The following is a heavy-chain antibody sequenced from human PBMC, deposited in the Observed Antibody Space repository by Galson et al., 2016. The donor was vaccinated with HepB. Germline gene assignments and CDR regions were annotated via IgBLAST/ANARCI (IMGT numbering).Heavy chain of an antibody. J-gene: IGHJ4*02. Sequence: SLRLSCAASGFTFSDMNWVRQAPGQGLEWVSGIRGSSGNTDYADSVKGRFTISRDTSKNTLELQMNSLRVEYTALYYCAKARRGRWFGELSSFDFWGQGTLVTVSS. CDR2: IRGSSGNT. D-gene: IGHD3-10*01. CDR1: GFTFSD. CDR3: AKARRGRWFGELSSFDF. V-gene: IGHV3-23*01.